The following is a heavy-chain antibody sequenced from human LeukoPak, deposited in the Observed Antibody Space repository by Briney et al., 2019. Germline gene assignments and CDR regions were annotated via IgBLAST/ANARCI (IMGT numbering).Heavy chain of an antibody. CDR3: DRPLGLHKGDY. J-gene: IGHJ4*02. Sequence: PSETLSLTCTVSGGSISSSSYYWGWIRQPPGKGLEWIGSIYYSGSTYYNPSLKSRVTISVDTSKNQFSLKLSSVTAADTAVYYWDRPLGLHKGDYWGQGTLVTVSS. CDR2: IYYSGST. CDR1: GGSISSSSYY. V-gene: IGHV4-39*01. D-gene: IGHD4-11*01.